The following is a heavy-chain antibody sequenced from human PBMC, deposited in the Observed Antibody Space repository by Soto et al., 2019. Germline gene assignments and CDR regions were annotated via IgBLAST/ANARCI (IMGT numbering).Heavy chain of an antibody. D-gene: IGHD2-2*01. CDR3: ARDHARYYYYYGMDV. V-gene: IGHV1-46*01. CDR2: INPSGGST. CDR1: GYTFTSYY. J-gene: IGHJ6*02. Sequence: GASVKVSCKASGYTFTSYYMHWVRQAPGQGLEWMGIINPSGGSTSYAQKFQGRVTMTRDTSTSTVYMELSSLRSEDTAVYYCARDHARYYYYYGMDVWGQGTTVTVSS.